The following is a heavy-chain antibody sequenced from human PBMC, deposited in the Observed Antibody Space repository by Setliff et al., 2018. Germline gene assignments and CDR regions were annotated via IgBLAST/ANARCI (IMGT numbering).Heavy chain of an antibody. CDR1: GFSVSNTY. D-gene: IGHD3-9*01. Sequence: GGSLRLSCAASGFSVSNTYMSWVRQAPGRGLEWVSTIYSGGHTFYVESVKGRFTISRDPSKNTLFLQMYSLRVEDTAVYYCATGIYDILQRGTGVWGQGTTVTVSS. V-gene: IGHV3-66*01. CDR2: IYSGGHT. J-gene: IGHJ6*02. CDR3: ATGIYDILQRGTGV.